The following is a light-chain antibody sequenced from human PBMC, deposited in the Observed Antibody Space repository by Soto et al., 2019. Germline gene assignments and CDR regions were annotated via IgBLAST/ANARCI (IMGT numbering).Light chain of an antibody. CDR3: CSSADTYTFV. CDR1: SSDVGVSNH. CDR2: DVS. Sequence: QSVLTRPRSVSGSPGQSVTLSCTGTSSDVGVSNHVSWYQQHPGRAPKLIIYDVSKRPSGVPDRFSGSKSGNTATLTISGLQTEDEADYSCCSSADTYTFVFGSGTKVTVL. J-gene: IGLJ1*01. V-gene: IGLV2-11*01.